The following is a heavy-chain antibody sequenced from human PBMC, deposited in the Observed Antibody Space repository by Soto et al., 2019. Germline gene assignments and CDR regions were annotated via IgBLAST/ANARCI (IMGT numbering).Heavy chain of an antibody. CDR2: ISAYNGNT. J-gene: IGHJ5*02. CDR1: GYTKNSYG. CDR3: ARGSGSGSYYTSWFDP. V-gene: IGHV1-18*01. D-gene: IGHD3-10*01. Sequence: ASVTLCCKESGYTKNSYGMRWVRPAKKQGLEWMGWISAYNGNTNYAQKLQGRVTMTTDTSTSTAYMELRSLRSDDTAVYYCARGSGSGSYYTSWFDPWGQGTLVTVSS.